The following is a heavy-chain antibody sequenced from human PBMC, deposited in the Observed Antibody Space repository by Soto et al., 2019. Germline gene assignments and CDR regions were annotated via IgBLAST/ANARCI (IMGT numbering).Heavy chain of an antibody. V-gene: IGHV3-21*01. CDR2: ISSSSSYI. J-gene: IGHJ4*02. D-gene: IGHD4-4*01. CDR3: ASDAYSNYVSSFDY. Sequence: GGSLRLSCAASGFTFSSYSMNWVRQAPGKGLEWVSSISSSSSYIYYADSVKGRFTISRDNAKNSLYLQMNSLRAEDTAVYYCASDAYSNYVSSFDYWGQGTLVTVSS. CDR1: GFTFSSYS.